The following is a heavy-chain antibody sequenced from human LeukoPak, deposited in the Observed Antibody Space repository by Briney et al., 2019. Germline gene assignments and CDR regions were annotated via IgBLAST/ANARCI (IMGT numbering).Heavy chain of an antibody. V-gene: IGHV3-23*01. D-gene: IGHD3-9*01. Sequence: GGSLRLSCAASGFTFSIYAMSWVRQAPGKGLEWVSGISGSGGSTYYADSVKGRFTISRDNSKNTLYLQMNSLRAEDTAVYYCAKLGDILTGYFDYWGQGTLVTVSS. J-gene: IGHJ4*02. CDR3: AKLGDILTGYFDY. CDR2: ISGSGGST. CDR1: GFTFSIYA.